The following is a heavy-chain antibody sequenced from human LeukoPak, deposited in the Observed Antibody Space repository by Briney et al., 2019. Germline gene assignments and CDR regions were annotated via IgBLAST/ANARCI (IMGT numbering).Heavy chain of an antibody. CDR1: GFTFSSYG. J-gene: IGHJ5*02. Sequence: PGRSLRLSCAAFGFTFSSYGMHWVRQAPGKGLEWVAVIWYDGSNKYYADSVKGRFTISRDNSKNTLYLQMNSLRDEDTAVYYCARAGPTVTFGSWLDPWGQGTLVTVSS. CDR2: IWYDGSNK. V-gene: IGHV3-33*01. CDR3: ARAGPTVTFGSWLDP. D-gene: IGHD4-17*01.